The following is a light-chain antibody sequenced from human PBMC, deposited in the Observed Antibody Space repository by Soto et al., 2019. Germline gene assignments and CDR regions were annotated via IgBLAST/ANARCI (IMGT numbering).Light chain of an antibody. Sequence: QSVLTQPPSASGSPGQSVTISCTGTGSDIGAYTYVSWYQHHPGTAPKLIIYEVTKRPSGVPDRFSGSKSGNTASLTVSGLQTEDEADYYCSSYTTSSTWVFGGGTKLTVL. V-gene: IGLV2-8*01. CDR2: EVT. CDR1: GSDIGAYTY. CDR3: SSYTTSSTWV. J-gene: IGLJ3*02.